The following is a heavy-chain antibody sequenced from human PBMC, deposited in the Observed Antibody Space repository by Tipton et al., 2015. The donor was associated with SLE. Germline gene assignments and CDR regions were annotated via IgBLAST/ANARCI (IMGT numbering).Heavy chain of an antibody. Sequence: SLRLSCAASGFTFSSYAMHWVRQAPGKGLEWVAVISYDGSNKYYADSVKGRFTISRDNSKNTLYLQMNSLRAEDTAVYYCARGISVDDAFDIWGQGTMVTVSS. D-gene: IGHD5/OR15-5a*01. V-gene: IGHV3-30-3*01. CDR3: ARGISVDDAFDI. CDR1: GFTFSSYA. CDR2: ISYDGSNK. J-gene: IGHJ3*02.